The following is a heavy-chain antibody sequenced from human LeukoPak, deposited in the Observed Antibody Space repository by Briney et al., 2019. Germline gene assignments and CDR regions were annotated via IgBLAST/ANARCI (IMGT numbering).Heavy chain of an antibody. J-gene: IGHJ4*02. CDR1: GFTVSSNY. Sequence: PGGSLRLSCAASGFTVSSNYMSWVRQAPGKGLEWVANINQDGSEKYYVDSVKGRFTISRDNAKNSLYLQMNSLRAEDTAVYYCARGRFCSGGRCYSDYWGQGSLVTVSS. CDR2: INQDGSEK. V-gene: IGHV3-7*04. D-gene: IGHD2-15*01. CDR3: ARGRFCSGGRCYSDY.